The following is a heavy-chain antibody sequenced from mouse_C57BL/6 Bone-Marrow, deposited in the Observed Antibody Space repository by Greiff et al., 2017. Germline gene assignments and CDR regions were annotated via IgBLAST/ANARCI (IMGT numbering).Heavy chain of an antibody. CDR1: GYAFSSYW. V-gene: IGHV1-80*01. CDR3: ARDTTVVADY. Sequence: QVQLKESGAELVKPGASVKISCKASGYAFSSYWMNWVKQRPGKGLEWIGQIYPGDGDTNYNGKFKGKATLTADKSSSTAYMQLSSLTSEDSAVYFCARDTTVVADYWGQGTTLTVSS. J-gene: IGHJ2*01. D-gene: IGHD1-1*01. CDR2: IYPGDGDT.